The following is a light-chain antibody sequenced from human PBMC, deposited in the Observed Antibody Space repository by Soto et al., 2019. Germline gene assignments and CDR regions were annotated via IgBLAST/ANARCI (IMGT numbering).Light chain of an antibody. CDR3: QQYENLPT. J-gene: IGKJ5*01. CDR2: DAS. Sequence: DLQMTQSPSCLSASVGDRFTITCQSSQNINNYLNWYQQKPGRAPXXLIYDASNLEAGVPSRFRGSASGTDFTFTISRLKPEDIATYYCQQYENLPTFGQGTRLEIK. CDR1: QNINNY. V-gene: IGKV1-33*01.